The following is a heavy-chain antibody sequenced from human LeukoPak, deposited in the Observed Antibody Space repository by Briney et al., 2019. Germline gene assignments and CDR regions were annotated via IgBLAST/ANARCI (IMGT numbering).Heavy chain of an antibody. CDR3: ARVTRPHNYXDL. Sequence: GGSLRLSCAASGFTFSSYGMHWVRQAPGKGLEWVAVISYDGSNKYYADSVKGRFTISRDNSKNTLYLQMNSLRAEDTAVYYCARVTRPHNYXDLWXRGTLXTVSX. CDR2: ISYDGSNK. CDR1: GFTFSSYG. D-gene: IGHD1-1*01. J-gene: IGHJ2*01. V-gene: IGHV3-30*03.